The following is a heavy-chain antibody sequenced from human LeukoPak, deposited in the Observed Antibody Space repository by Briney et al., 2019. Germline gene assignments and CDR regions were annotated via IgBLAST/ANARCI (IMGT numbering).Heavy chain of an antibody. J-gene: IGHJ4*02. CDR1: GFTFSSYS. CDR2: ISSSSSYI. Sequence: GGSLRLSCAASGFTFSSYSMNWVSQAPGKGLEWVASISSSSSYIYYADSVEGRFTISRDNAKNSLYLQMNSLRAEDTAVYYCASPTGYSRAFDYWGQGTLATVSS. CDR3: ASPTGYSRAFDY. V-gene: IGHV3-21*01. D-gene: IGHD6-13*01.